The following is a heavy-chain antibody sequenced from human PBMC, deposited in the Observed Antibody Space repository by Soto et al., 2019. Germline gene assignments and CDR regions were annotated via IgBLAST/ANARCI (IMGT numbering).Heavy chain of an antibody. V-gene: IGHV3-66*01. D-gene: IGHD2-2*01. CDR1: GFTVSSNY. CDR2: IYSSGSS. J-gene: IGHJ4*02. Sequence: GGSLRLSCAASGFTVSSNYMNWVRQAPGKGLEWVSVIYSSGSSYYADSVKGRFTIARDNSKNTLYLQMNSLRVEDTAVYYCARGGTRGQLDYWGQGTLVTVSS. CDR3: ARGGTRGQLDY.